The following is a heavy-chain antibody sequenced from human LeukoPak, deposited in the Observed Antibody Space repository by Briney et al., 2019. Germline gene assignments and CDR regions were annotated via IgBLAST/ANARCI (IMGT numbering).Heavy chain of an antibody. CDR2: ISGSGDST. J-gene: IGHJ4*02. D-gene: IGHD5-12*01. Sequence: GGSLRLSCTASGFTFSNYAMSWVRQAPGKGLEWVSTISGSGDSTYYADSVKGRFTISRDNSKNTLYLQMSSLRAEDTAVYYCAKDRRYSGFDPGAYFDYWGQGTLVTVSS. CDR1: GFTFSNYA. CDR3: AKDRRYSGFDPGAYFDY. V-gene: IGHV3-23*01.